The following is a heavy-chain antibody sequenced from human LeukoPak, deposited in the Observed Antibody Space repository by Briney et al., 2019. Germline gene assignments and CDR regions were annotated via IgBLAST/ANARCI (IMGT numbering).Heavy chain of an antibody. CDR1: GFTFSTYS. V-gene: IGHV3-48*01. CDR2: IGGSGTTI. Sequence: GGSLRLSCAASGFTFSTYSMNWVRQAPGKGLEWISHIGGSGTTIYYADSVKGRFTISRDNAKKLLYLQMNSLRAEDTALYYCAKDKGYSSSSDYFDYWGQGTLVTVSS. J-gene: IGHJ4*02. CDR3: AKDKGYSSSSDYFDY. D-gene: IGHD6-13*01.